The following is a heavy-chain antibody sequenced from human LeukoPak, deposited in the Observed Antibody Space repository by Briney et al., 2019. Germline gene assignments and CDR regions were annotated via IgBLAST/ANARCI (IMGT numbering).Heavy chain of an antibody. CDR2: IYYSGST. D-gene: IGHD6-13*01. J-gene: IGHJ4*02. V-gene: IGHV4-59*08. Sequence: SETLSLTCTVSGGSISSYYWSWIRQPPGKGLEWIGYIYYSGSTNYNPSLKSRVTISVDTSKNQFSLKLSSVTAADTAVYYCASRIAAAENFDYWGQGTLVTVSS. CDR1: GGSISSYY. CDR3: ASRIAAAENFDY.